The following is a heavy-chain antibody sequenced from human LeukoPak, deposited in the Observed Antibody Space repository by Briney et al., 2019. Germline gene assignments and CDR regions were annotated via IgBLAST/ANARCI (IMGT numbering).Heavy chain of an antibody. Sequence: PGGSLRLSCAASGFTFSSYAMHWVRQAPGKGLEYVSAISSNGGSTYYANSVKGGFTISRDNSKNTLYLQMGSLRAEDMAVYYCAREEHGPKFGAFDIWGQGTMVTVSS. D-gene: IGHD1/OR15-1a*01. CDR1: GFTFSSYA. CDR2: ISSNGGST. CDR3: AREEHGPKFGAFDI. J-gene: IGHJ3*02. V-gene: IGHV3-64*01.